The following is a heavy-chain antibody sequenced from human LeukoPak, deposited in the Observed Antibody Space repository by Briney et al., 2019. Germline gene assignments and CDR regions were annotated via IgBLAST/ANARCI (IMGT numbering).Heavy chain of an antibody. CDR2: IIPILGIA. D-gene: IGHD3-3*01. J-gene: IGHJ4*02. CDR1: GGTFSSYT. Sequence: SVKVSCKASGGTFSSYTISWVRQAPGQGLEWMGRIIPILGIANYAQKFQGRVTITADKSTSTAYMELSSLRSEDTAVYYCARDAPSDFWSGYFVYWGQGTLVTVSS. CDR3: ARDAPSDFWSGYFVY. V-gene: IGHV1-69*04.